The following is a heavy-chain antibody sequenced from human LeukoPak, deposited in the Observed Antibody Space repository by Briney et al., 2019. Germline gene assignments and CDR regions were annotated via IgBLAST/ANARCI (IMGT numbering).Heavy chain of an antibody. J-gene: IGHJ4*02. CDR3: ARVSKKLWLDGYYFDY. CDR1: GFTFTNYW. Sequence: GGSLRLSCVAYGFTFTNYWMSWVRQAPGKGMEWVANIKQDGSERYYVDSVKGRFTISRDNAKSSLYLQMNSLRAEDTAVYYCARVSKKLWLDGYYFDYWGQGTQVTVSS. V-gene: IGHV3-7*01. CDR2: IKQDGSER. D-gene: IGHD6-19*01.